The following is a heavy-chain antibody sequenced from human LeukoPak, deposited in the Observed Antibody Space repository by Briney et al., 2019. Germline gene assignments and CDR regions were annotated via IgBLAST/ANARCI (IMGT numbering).Heavy chain of an antibody. Sequence: PGGSLRLSCAASGFTFSSYSMNWVRQAPGKGLEWVSSISSSSYIYYADSVKGRFTISRDNAKNSLYLQMNSLRAEDSALYYCVVDLSGSADYWGQGTLVTVSS. D-gene: IGHD3-10*01. CDR2: ISSSSYI. V-gene: IGHV3-21*01. CDR1: GFTFSSYS. CDR3: VVDLSGSADY. J-gene: IGHJ4*02.